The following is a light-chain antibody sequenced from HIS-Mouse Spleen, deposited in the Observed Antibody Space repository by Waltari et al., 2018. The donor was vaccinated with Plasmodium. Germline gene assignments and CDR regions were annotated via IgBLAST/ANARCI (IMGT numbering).Light chain of an antibody. J-gene: IGKJ4*01. CDR2: DAS. CDR3: QQYDNLPRALT. Sequence: DIQMTQSPSSLSASVGDRVTITCQASQDISNYLNWYQQKPGKAPKLLTYDASNLETGVPSRFSGSGSGTDFTFTISSLQPEDIATYYCQQYDNLPRALTFGGGTKVEIK. V-gene: IGKV1-33*01. CDR1: QDISNY.